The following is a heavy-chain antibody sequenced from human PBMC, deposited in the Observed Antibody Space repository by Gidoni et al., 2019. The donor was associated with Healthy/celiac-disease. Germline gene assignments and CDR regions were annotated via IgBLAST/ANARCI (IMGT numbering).Heavy chain of an antibody. V-gene: IGHV3-23*01. CDR1: GLTFSSYA. CDR2: ISGSGGRT. Sequence: EVQLLESGGGLVQPGGSLRLSCAASGLTFSSYAMSWVRQAPGKGLEWVSAISGSGGRTYYADSGEGRFTISRDNSKNTLYLQMNSLGAEDTAVYYCAKGVGYDFWSGYYRGSLAFDYWGQETLVTVSS. J-gene: IGHJ4*02. CDR3: AKGVGYDFWSGYYRGSLAFDY. D-gene: IGHD3-3*01.